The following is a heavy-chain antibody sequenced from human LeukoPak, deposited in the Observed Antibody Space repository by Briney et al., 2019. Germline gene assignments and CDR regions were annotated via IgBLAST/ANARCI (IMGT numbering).Heavy chain of an antibody. CDR1: GFTFDDYA. CDR3: AKDRCSNGIGCFYYYMDV. D-gene: IGHD2-8*01. J-gene: IGHJ6*03. Sequence: PGGSLRLSCAASGFTFDDYAMHWGRHAPGKGLEWVSGISWNSGSIVYADSVKGRFTISRDNAKNSLYLQMNSLRAEDTAVYYCAKDRCSNGIGCFYYYMDVWGKGTTVTISS. V-gene: IGHV3-9*01. CDR2: ISWNSGSI.